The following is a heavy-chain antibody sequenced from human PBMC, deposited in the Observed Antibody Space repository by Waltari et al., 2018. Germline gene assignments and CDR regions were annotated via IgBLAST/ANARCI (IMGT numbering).Heavy chain of an antibody. D-gene: IGHD3-16*01. Sequence: QVQLQESGPGLVKPSETLSLTCTVSGGSISSYYWSWIRQPPGKGLEWIGYSYYSGSTNYNPSLKSRVTISVDTSKNQFSLKLSSVTAADTAVYYCARGVPWGPLDYWGQGTLVTVSS. J-gene: IGHJ4*02. CDR1: GGSISSYY. CDR3: ARGVPWGPLDY. CDR2: SYYSGST. V-gene: IGHV4-59*01.